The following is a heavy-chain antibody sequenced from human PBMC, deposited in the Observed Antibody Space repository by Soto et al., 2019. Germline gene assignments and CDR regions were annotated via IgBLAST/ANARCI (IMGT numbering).Heavy chain of an antibody. CDR2: LYYSGST. Sequence: QVQLQESGPGLVKPSQTLSLTCTVSGGSISSGDYYWSWIRQPPGKGLEWIGYLYYSGSTYYNPSVKSRVTRSGDTSKNQFPLKVSSVTAADTAVYYCARDISGYDYSDSSGSEGDYWGQGTLVTVSS. D-gene: IGHD3-22*01. CDR3: ARDISGYDYSDSSGSEGDY. V-gene: IGHV4-30-4*01. CDR1: GGSISSGDYY. J-gene: IGHJ4*02.